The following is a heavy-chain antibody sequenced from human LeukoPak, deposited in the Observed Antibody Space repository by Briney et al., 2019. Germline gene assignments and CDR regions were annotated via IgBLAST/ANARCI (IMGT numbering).Heavy chain of an antibody. D-gene: IGHD2-2*03. CDR1: GYTFNRYG. V-gene: IGHV1-18*04. CDR2: LSAYYGNT. J-gene: IGHJ5*02. Sequence: ATVKVSCKASGYTFNRYGKRWVRQAPGQGLEGMGWLSAYYGNTNYAQKLQGRVTMTTDSSTSTAYMELRSLRSDDTAVYYWASVRCGYCSSTGRGWFARWGQGTLVTVSS. CDR3: ASVRCGYCSSTGRGWFAR.